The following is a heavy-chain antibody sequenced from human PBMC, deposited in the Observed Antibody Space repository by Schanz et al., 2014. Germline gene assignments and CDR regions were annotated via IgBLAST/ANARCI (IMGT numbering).Heavy chain of an antibody. CDR1: GFSFSTYG. V-gene: IGHV3-21*04. CDR2: ISSTSSYI. J-gene: IGHJ5*01. D-gene: IGHD3-16*01. Sequence: EVRLVESGGGLVKPGGSLRLSCAASGFSFSTYGMTWVRQAPGKGLEWVSSISSTSSYIFYADSVKGRFTISRDNAKNSLYLQMNSLRAEDTAVYYCAKDLYNYGIFDSWGQGTLVTVSS. CDR3: AKDLYNYGIFDS.